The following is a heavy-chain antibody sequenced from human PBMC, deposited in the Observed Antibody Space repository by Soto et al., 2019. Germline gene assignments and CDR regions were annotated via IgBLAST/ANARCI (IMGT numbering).Heavy chain of an antibody. CDR1: GFTFSSYW. CDR3: ARGVPEGGRFHIIAGNGNFDY. Sequence: GGSLRLSCAASGFTFSSYWMHWVRQAPGKGLVWVSRINSDGSSTSYADSVKGRFTISRDNAKNTLYLQMNSLRAEDTAVYYCARGVPEGGRFHIIAGNGNFDYWGQGTLVTVSS. J-gene: IGHJ4*02. CDR2: INSDGSST. D-gene: IGHD3-10*01. V-gene: IGHV3-74*01.